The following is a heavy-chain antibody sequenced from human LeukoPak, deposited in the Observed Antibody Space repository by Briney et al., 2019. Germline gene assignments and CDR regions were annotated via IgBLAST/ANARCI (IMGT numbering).Heavy chain of an antibody. CDR2: ISGSGSST. J-gene: IGHJ4*02. CDR3: AKDQGVD. CDR1: GFTFSTYW. Sequence: GGSLRLSCAASGFTFSTYWMSWVRQAPGEGLEWVSAISGSGSSTYYADSVRGRFTISRDNSKNTLYLQMNSLRAEDTAVYYCAKDQGVDWGQGTLVTVSS. D-gene: IGHD3-3*01. V-gene: IGHV3-23*01.